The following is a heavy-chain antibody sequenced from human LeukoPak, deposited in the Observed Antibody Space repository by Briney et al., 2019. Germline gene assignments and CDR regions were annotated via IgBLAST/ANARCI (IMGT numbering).Heavy chain of an antibody. J-gene: IGHJ6*03. V-gene: IGHV1-69*04. D-gene: IGHD3-3*01. CDR3: ARVFRDFWSGYNTYYYMDV. CDR1: GGTFSSYA. CDR2: IIPILGIA. Sequence: GASVKVSCKASGGTFSSYAISWVRQAPGQGLEWMGRIIPILGIANYAQKFQGRVTITADKSTSTAYMELSSLRSEDTAVYYCARVFRDFWSGYNTYYYMDVWGKGTTVTVSS.